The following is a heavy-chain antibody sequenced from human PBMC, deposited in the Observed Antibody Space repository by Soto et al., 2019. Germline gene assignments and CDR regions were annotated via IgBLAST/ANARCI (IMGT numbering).Heavy chain of an antibody. Sequence: SETLSLTCTVSGGSISSGDYYWRWIRQPPGKGLEWIGYIYYSGSTYYNPSLKSRVTISVDTSKTQFSLRLRSVTSADTAVYYCARGDSQVSSVFDYWGQGMLVTVSA. CDR3: ARGDSQVSSVFDY. V-gene: IGHV4-30-4*01. D-gene: IGHD3-16*01. CDR2: IYYSGST. CDR1: GGSISSGDYY. J-gene: IGHJ4*02.